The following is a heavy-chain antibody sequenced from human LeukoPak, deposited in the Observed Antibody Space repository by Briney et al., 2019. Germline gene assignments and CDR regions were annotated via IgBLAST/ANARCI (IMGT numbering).Heavy chain of an antibody. Sequence: SVKVSCKASGGTFSSYAISWVRQAPGQGLEWMGRIIPILGIANYAQKFQGRVTITADKSTSTAYMELSSLRSEDTAVYYCARSYYYGSGSYVYYYYGMDVWGQGTTVTVSS. D-gene: IGHD3-10*01. CDR3: ARSYYYGSGSYVYYYYGMDV. CDR1: GGTFSSYA. CDR2: IIPILGIA. V-gene: IGHV1-69*04. J-gene: IGHJ6*02.